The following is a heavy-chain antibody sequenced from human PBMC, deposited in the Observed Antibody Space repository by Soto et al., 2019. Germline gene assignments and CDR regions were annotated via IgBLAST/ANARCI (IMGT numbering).Heavy chain of an antibody. Sequence: QAQMVQSGAEVKKPGSSVKVSCKASGGIFSTYAISWLRQAPGQGLEWMGGIIPIFGTPNYAQRFQGRVTITADESTSTAYMELSRLRSEDTAVYYCARDLYDYGSGNYYNRIDFWGQGTLVTVSS. V-gene: IGHV1-69*01. CDR1: GGIFSTYA. D-gene: IGHD3-10*01. J-gene: IGHJ4*02. CDR2: IIPIFGTP. CDR3: ARDLYDYGSGNYYNRIDF.